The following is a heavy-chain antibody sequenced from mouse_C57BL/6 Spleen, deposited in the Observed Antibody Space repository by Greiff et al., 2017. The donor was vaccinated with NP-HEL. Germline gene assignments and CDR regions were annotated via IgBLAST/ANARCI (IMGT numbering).Heavy chain of an antibody. CDR3: ARARNYGFMDY. CDR2: ISDGGSYT. Sequence: EVQLVESGGGLVKPGGSLKLSCAASGFTFSSYAMSWVRQTPEKRLEWVATISDGGSYTYYPDNVKGRFTISRDNAKNNLYLQMSHLKSDDTAMYYWARARNYGFMDYWGQGTSVTVSS. J-gene: IGHJ4*01. CDR1: GFTFSSYA. V-gene: IGHV5-4*01. D-gene: IGHD1-2*01.